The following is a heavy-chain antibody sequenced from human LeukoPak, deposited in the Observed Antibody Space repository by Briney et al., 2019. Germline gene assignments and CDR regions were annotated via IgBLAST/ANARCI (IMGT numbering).Heavy chain of an antibody. J-gene: IGHJ4*02. D-gene: IGHD3-3*01. CDR1: GFTFSSYT. CDR2: ITANGGNT. V-gene: IGHV3-23*01. Sequence: GGSLRLSCAASGFTFSSYTMSWIRQAPGKGLEWISAITANGGNTYYADSVKGRFTISRDNSKHTLFLQMTSLRAEDTAIYYCAKDRQGVLGADFNFDSWGQGALVTVSS. CDR3: AKDRQGVLGADFNFDS.